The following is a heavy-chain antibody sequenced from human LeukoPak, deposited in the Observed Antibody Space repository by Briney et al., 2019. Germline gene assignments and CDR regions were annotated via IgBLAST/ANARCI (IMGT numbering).Heavy chain of an antibody. D-gene: IGHD3-10*01. CDR2: ISGSGGST. CDR1: GFTFSSYA. Sequence: GGSLRLSCAASGFTFSSYAMSWVRQAPGKGLEWVSAISGSGGSTYYADSVKGRFTISRDNSKNTLYLQMNSLRAEDMAVYYCAKVVELWFGELSYFDYWGQGTLVTVSS. V-gene: IGHV3-23*01. J-gene: IGHJ4*02. CDR3: AKVVELWFGELSYFDY.